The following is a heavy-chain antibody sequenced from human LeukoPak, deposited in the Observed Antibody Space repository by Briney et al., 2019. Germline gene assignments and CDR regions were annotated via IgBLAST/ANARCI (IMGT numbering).Heavy chain of an antibody. D-gene: IGHD2-2*01. V-gene: IGHV1-2*02. J-gene: IGHJ4*02. Sequence: ASVEVSCKASGYTFTGYYMHWVRQAPGQGLEWMGWINPNSGGTNYAQKFQGRVTMTRDTSISTAYMELSRLRSDDTAVYYCARVGLGYCSSTSCYDYWGQGTLVTVSS. CDR3: ARVGLGYCSSTSCYDY. CDR1: GYTFTGYY. CDR2: INPNSGGT.